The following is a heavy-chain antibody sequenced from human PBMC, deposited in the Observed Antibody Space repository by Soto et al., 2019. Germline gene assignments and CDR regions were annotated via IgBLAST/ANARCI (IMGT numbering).Heavy chain of an antibody. CDR2: ISKSGSSL. CDR3: ATATYCGGLCGDQYYGMDV. D-gene: IGHD2-21*01. J-gene: IGHJ6*02. V-gene: IGHV3-21*01. Sequence: EVNLVESGGGLVNPGGSLRLSSAASGFTFSNHVMNWVRQAPGKGLEWVASISKSGSSLYYADSLKGRFTISRDNAKNALFLQANSLRGEDTAVYYCATATYCGGLCGDQYYGMDVWGQGTTVIVSS. CDR1: GFTFSNHV.